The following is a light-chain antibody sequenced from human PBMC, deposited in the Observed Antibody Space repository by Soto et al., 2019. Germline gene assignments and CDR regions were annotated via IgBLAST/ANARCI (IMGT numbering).Light chain of an antibody. CDR2: KAS. CDR1: QSISSW. J-gene: IGKJ2*01. Sequence: DIQMTQSPSTLSASVGDRVTITCRASQSISSWLAWYQQKPGKAPKLLIYKASSLESGVPSRFSGSGSGTEFTLTISCLQPYDFATYYCQQYNSYSGYTFGQGTKLEIK. V-gene: IGKV1-5*03. CDR3: QQYNSYSGYT.